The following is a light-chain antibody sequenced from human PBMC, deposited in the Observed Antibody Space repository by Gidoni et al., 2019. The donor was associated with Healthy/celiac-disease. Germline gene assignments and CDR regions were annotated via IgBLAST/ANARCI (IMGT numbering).Light chain of an antibody. J-gene: IGKJ2*01. Sequence: DIQMTQSPSSLSASVGDRVTITCRASQSISSYLNWYQQKPGQAPKLLIYAASSLQSGVPSRFSGSGSGTDFTLTISSLQPEDFATYYCQQSYSTPYTFXXXTKLEIK. CDR1: QSISSY. CDR2: AAS. V-gene: IGKV1-39*01. CDR3: QQSYSTPYT.